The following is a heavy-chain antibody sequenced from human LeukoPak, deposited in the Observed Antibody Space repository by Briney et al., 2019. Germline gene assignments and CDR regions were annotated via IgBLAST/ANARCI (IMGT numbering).Heavy chain of an antibody. CDR2: IYYSGNT. J-gene: IGHJ6*03. V-gene: IGHV4-39*01. Sequence: SETLSLTCTVSGGSISSSSYYWGWIRQPPGKGLEWIGSIYYSGNTYYNPSLKSRGTISVDTSKNQFSLKLSTVTAADTAVYYCARLPYCSSTSCLLYYYYMDVWGKGTTVTISS. D-gene: IGHD2-2*01. CDR1: GGSISSSSYY. CDR3: ARLPYCSSTSCLLYYYYMDV.